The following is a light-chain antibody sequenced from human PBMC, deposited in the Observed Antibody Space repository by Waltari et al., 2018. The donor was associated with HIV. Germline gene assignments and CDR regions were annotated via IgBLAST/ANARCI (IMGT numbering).Light chain of an antibody. J-gene: IGKJ1*01. CDR2: NVS. Sequence: EVVLTQSPLALPVTLGQPASISCRSSQSLAYSDGNTHLNCFQQRPGQSPRRLSYNVSNRDAGVPDRCSGSGSGTDVTLKISRVEAEDVGFYYCMQGTHWPPSWTFGQGTKVEIK. V-gene: IGKV2-30*01. CDR3: MQGTHWPPSWT. CDR1: QSLAYSDGNTH.